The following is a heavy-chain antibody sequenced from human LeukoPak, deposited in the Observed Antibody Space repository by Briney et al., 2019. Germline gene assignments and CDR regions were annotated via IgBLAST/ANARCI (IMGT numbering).Heavy chain of an antibody. CDR2: ISAYNGNT. D-gene: IGHD2-2*01. Sequence: ASVKVSCKGSGGTFSSYAISWVRQAPGQGLEWMGWISAYNGNTNYAQKLQGRVTMTTDTSTSTAYMELRSLRSDDTAVYYCARDVVPSSRPPWFDPWGQGTLVTVSS. J-gene: IGHJ5*02. CDR3: ARDVVPSSRPPWFDP. CDR1: GGTFSSYA. V-gene: IGHV1-18*01.